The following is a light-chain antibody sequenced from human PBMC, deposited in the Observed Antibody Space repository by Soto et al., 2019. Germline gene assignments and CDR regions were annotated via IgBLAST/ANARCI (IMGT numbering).Light chain of an antibody. CDR3: QQYNSYSRT. V-gene: IGKV1-5*03. CDR1: QSISSW. Sequence: DIQMTQSPSTLSASVGDRVTITFRASQSISSWLAWYQQKPGKAPKLLIYKASSLESGVPSRFRGSGSGTEFTLTLSSLQPDDFATYYCQQYNSYSRTFGNGTKVDI. J-gene: IGKJ1*01. CDR2: KAS.